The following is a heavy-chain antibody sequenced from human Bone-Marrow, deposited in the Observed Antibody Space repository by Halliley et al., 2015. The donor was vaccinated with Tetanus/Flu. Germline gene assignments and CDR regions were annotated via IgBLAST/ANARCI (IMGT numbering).Heavy chain of an antibody. Sequence: TLSLTGTVSGDSMGTYFWSWIRQSPGKGLEWIGYIQTSGYANYNPSLRSRVAMSVDTSKSQIALRQTSMTSAATAVYYCARGMCNGAGSRGRTLFDYWGRGTLVTVSS. CDR3: ARGMCNGAGSRGRTLFDY. J-gene: IGHJ4*02. V-gene: IGHV4-4*08. CDR1: GDSMGTYF. CDR2: IQTSGYA. D-gene: IGHD2-8*01.